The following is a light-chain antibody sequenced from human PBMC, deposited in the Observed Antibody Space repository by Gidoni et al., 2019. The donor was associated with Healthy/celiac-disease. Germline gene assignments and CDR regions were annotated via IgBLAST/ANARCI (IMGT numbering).Light chain of an antibody. J-gene: IGKJ1*01. V-gene: IGKV3-15*01. CDR3: QQYNNWPPT. Sequence: EIVMTQSPATLSVSPGERATLSCRASQSVSNNIAWYQKKPGQAPRLLIYGASPRATGIPARFSGSGSGTEFTLTISSLQSEDFAVYYCQQYNNWPPTFGQGTKVEIK. CDR1: QSVSNN. CDR2: GAS.